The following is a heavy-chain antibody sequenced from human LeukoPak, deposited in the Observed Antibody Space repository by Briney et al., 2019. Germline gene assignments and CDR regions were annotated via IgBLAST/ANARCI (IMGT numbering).Heavy chain of an antibody. J-gene: IGHJ4*02. V-gene: IGHV3-7*01. D-gene: IGHD6-19*01. CDR1: GFTFSSYW. Sequence: GGSLRLSCAASGFTFSSYWMSWVRQAPGKGLEWVANIKQDGSEKYYVDSVKGRFTISRDNAKNSLYLQMNSLRAEDTAVYYCAVYSSGWYRSFDYWGQGTLVTVSS. CDR2: IKQDGSEK. CDR3: AVYSSGWYRSFDY.